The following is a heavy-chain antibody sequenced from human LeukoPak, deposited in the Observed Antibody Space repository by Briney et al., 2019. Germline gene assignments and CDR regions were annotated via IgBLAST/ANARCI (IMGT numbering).Heavy chain of an antibody. CDR3: ARDAVEQQMVHYFAY. CDR1: GLTVSSSY. Sequence: PVGSLRLSCAASGLTVSSSYMSWVRQAPGKGLEWVSLIYSGGSTYYADSVKGRFTISRDNSRNTLYLQMNSLRAEDTAVYYCARDAVEQQMVHYFAYWGQGALVTVSS. D-gene: IGHD6-13*01. V-gene: IGHV3-53*01. CDR2: IYSGGST. J-gene: IGHJ4*02.